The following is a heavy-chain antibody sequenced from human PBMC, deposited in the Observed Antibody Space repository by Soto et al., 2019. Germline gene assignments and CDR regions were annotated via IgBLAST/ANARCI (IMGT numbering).Heavy chain of an antibody. J-gene: IGHJ4*02. CDR1: GGSINSGGYY. CDR3: ARVRGYSYDPIDY. Sequence: SETLSLTCTVSGGSINSGGYYWSWIRQHPGKGLEWIGHIYYSGNTYYNPSLKSRVTISVDTSKNQFSLKLSSVTAADTAVYYCARVRGYSYDPIDYWGQGTLVTVSS. D-gene: IGHD5-18*01. CDR2: IYYSGNT. V-gene: IGHV4-31*03.